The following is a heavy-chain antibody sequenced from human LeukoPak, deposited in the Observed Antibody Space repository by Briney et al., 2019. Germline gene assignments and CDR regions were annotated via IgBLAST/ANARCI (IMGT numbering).Heavy chain of an antibody. CDR3: ALSPPNYYGTDV. CDR1: GFTFSSYA. J-gene: IGHJ6*02. CDR2: ISYDGSNK. Sequence: PGRSLRLSCAASGFTFSSYAMHWVRQAPGKGLEWVAVISYDGSNKYYADSVKGRFTISRDNSKNTLYLQMNSLRAEDTAVYYCALSPPNYYGTDVWGQGTTVTVSS. V-gene: IGHV3-30-3*01.